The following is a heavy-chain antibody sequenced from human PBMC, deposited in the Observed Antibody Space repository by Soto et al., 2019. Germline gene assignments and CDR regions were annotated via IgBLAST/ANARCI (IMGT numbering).Heavy chain of an antibody. CDR3: ARSLTEGYCTITGCYTRPLYGMDV. D-gene: IGHD2-2*02. Sequence: ASVKGSCKASGCTLSGYYMHWLRQAAGQGLEWMGWINPNSGGTNYAQKFQGRVTVTRDTPTSTAYMELSRLTSDDTAVYYCARSLTEGYCTITGCYTRPLYGMDVWGQGTTVTVSS. V-gene: IGHV1-2*02. CDR1: GCTLSGYY. J-gene: IGHJ6*02. CDR2: INPNSGGT.